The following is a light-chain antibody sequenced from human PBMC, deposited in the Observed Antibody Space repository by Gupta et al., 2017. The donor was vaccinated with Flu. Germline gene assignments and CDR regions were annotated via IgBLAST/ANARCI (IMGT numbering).Light chain of an antibody. J-gene: IGKJ5*01. CDR1: QSVSSY. CDR2: DAS. Sequence: EVVLTQSPATLSLSPGERATLSCRTSQSVSSYLAWYQQKPGQAPRLLIYDASNRATGIPARFSGSGSGTDFTLTISSLEPEDFAVYYCQQRQYWPPITFVQGTRLEIK. V-gene: IGKV3-11*01. CDR3: QQRQYWPPIT.